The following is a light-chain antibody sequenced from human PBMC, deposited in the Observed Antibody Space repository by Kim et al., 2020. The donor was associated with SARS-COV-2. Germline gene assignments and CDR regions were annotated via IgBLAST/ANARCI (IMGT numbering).Light chain of an antibody. Sequence: TISCTGSSSNIGAGYDVHWYQQLPGTAPKLLIYGNSNRPSGVPDRFSGSKSGTSASLAITGLQAEDEADYYCQSYDSSLSALYVFGTGTKVTVL. CDR3: QSYDSSLSALYV. CDR2: GNS. J-gene: IGLJ1*01. V-gene: IGLV1-40*01. CDR1: SSNIGAGYD.